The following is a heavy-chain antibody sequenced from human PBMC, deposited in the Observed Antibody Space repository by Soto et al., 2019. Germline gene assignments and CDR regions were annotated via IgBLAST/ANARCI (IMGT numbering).Heavy chain of an antibody. J-gene: IGHJ5*02. V-gene: IGHV4-34*01. CDR1: GGSFSGYY. CDR3: ARDSIPGVFFYLGPKRAGAFVL. CDR2: INHSGST. D-gene: IGHD3-3*01. Sequence: SETLSLTCAVYGGSFSGYYWSWIRQPPGKGLEWIGEINHSGSTNYNPSLKSRVTISVDTSKNQFSLKLSSVTAADTAVYYCARDSIPGVFFYLGPKRAGAFVLWGQATLVT.